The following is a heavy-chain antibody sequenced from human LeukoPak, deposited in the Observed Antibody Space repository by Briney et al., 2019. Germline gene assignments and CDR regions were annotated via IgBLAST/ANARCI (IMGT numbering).Heavy chain of an antibody. V-gene: IGHV1-46*01. CDR2: INPSGGRT. CDR3: ARDDCGGDCSIFDY. CDR1: GYTFTSYY. J-gene: IGHJ4*02. D-gene: IGHD2-21*02. Sequence: ASVKVSCKASGYTFTSYYMHWVGQAPGQGREWMGVINPSGGRTRYAQKFQGRVTMTRDTSTSTVYMELSSLRSEDTAVYYCARDDCGGDCSIFDYWGQGTLVTVSS.